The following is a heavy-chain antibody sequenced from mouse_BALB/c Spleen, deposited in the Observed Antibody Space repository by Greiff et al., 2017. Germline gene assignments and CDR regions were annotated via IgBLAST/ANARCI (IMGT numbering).Heavy chain of an antibody. D-gene: IGHD2-14*01. CDR3: AYYRYLYYAMDY. CDR2: ISYSGST. V-gene: IGHV3-8*02. J-gene: IGHJ4*01. CDR1: GDSITSGY. Sequence: EVKLVESGPSLVKPSQTLTLTCSVTGDSITSGYWNWIRKFPGNKLEYMGYISYSGSTYYNPSLKSRVSITRDTSKNQYYLQLNSVTTEDTATYYCAYYRYLYYAMDYWGQGTSVTVSS.